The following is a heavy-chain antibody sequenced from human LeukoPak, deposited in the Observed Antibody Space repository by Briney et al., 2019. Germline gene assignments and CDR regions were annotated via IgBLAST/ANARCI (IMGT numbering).Heavy chain of an antibody. CDR2: ISYSGGTT. J-gene: IGHJ4*02. Sequence: PGGSLRLSCASSGFTFTSYAVSWVRQAPGKGLEWVSTISYSGGTTYHTDSVKGRFTISRDISKNTVYLQMNSLRAEDTAVYYCARDRIVVVTATFDNWGQGTLVTVSS. CDR3: ARDRIVVVTATFDN. D-gene: IGHD2-21*02. V-gene: IGHV3-23*01. CDR1: GFTFTSYA.